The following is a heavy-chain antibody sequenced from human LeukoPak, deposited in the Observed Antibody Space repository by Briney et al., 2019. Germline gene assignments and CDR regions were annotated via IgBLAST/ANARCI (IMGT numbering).Heavy chain of an antibody. J-gene: IGHJ3*02. D-gene: IGHD2-2*02. CDR3: ARTYQLLYDDAFDI. CDR1: GFTFSRYS. CDR2: ISSSSSTI. Sequence: PGGSLRLSCAASGFTFSRYSMNWVRQAPGKGLEWVSYISSSSSTIYYADSVKGRFTISRDNAKNSLYLQMNGLRAEDTAMYYCARTYQLLYDDAFDIWGQGTMVTVSS. V-gene: IGHV3-48*01.